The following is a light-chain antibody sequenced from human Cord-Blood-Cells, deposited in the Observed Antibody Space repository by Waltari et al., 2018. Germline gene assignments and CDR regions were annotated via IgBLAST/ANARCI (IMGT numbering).Light chain of an antibody. CDR1: SSDVGGYNY. Sequence: QSALTQPRSVSGSPGQSVTISCTGTSSDVGGYNYVSWYQQHPGKAPKLMIYDVSKRPSGVPDRLSGSKSGNTASLTISGLQAEDEADYYCCSYAGSYTNWVFGGGTKLTVL. V-gene: IGLV2-11*01. CDR3: CSYAGSYTNWV. J-gene: IGLJ3*02. CDR2: DVS.